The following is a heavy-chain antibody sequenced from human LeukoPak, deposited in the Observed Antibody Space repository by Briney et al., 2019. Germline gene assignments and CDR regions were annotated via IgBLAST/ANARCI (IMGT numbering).Heavy chain of an antibody. D-gene: IGHD6-13*01. V-gene: IGHV1-8*03. CDR2: MNPNSGNT. Sequence: ASVKVSCKASGYTFTSYDINWVRQATGQGLEWMGWMNPNSGNTGYAQKFQGRVTITRNTSISTAYMELSSLRSEDTAVYYCARGSSSWRGWAFDIWGQGTMVTVSS. CDR1: GYTFTSYD. CDR3: ARGSSSWRGWAFDI. J-gene: IGHJ3*02.